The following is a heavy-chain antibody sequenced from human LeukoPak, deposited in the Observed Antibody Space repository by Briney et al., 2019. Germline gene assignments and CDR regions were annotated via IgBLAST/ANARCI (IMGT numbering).Heavy chain of an antibody. CDR3: ARDSERASSGWYMAWIQED. J-gene: IGHJ4*02. V-gene: IGHV1-18*01. CDR1: GYTFTSNG. CDR2: ISAYNGST. Sequence: ASVKVSCKASGYTFTSNGISWVRQAPGQGLEWMGWISAYNGSTNYAQKLQGRVTMTTDTSTSTAYMELRSLRSDDTAVYYCARDSERASSGWYMAWIQEDWGQGTLVTVSS. D-gene: IGHD6-19*01.